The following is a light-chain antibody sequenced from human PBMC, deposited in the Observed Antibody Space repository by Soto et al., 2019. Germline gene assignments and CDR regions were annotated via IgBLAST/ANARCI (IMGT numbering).Light chain of an antibody. Sequence: DIQLTQSPSFLSASVGDRVTITCRASQGISSYLAWYQQKPGKAPKLLIYAASTLQSGVPSRFSGSGSGTEFTLTISSLQPEDFATYYCQQLNSYPLVTFGPGTTVDIK. V-gene: IGKV1-9*01. J-gene: IGKJ3*01. CDR3: QQLNSYPLVT. CDR2: AAS. CDR1: QGISSY.